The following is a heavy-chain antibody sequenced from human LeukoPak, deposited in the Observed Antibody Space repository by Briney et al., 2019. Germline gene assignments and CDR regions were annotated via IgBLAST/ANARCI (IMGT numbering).Heavy chain of an antibody. CDR3: AKWPEGATPKFHY. J-gene: IGHJ4*02. D-gene: IGHD1-26*01. Sequence: GGSPRLSCAASGFTFSSYAMSWVRQAPGKGLEWVSTISGSGGVTYYPDSVRGRFTISRDNSKNTLHLQMDSLRAEDTAIYYCAKWPEGATPKFHYWGQGTLVTVSS. V-gene: IGHV3-23*01. CDR2: ISGSGGVT. CDR1: GFTFSSYA.